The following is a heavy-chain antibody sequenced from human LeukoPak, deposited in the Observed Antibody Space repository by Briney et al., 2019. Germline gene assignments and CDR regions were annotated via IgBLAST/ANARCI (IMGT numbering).Heavy chain of an antibody. J-gene: IGHJ4*02. CDR3: VAMVRGGLTPSDY. D-gene: IGHD3-10*01. CDR1: GGSISTNNDY. CDR2: IHSSGSA. Sequence: SETLSLTCKVSGGSISTNNDYGGWILQAPGQGLEGIGSIHSSGSAYYSPSLKSRVTISVDTSKKQFSLKLSSVTAADTAVYFCVAMVRGGLTPSDYWGQGTLVTVSS. V-gene: IGHV4-39*01.